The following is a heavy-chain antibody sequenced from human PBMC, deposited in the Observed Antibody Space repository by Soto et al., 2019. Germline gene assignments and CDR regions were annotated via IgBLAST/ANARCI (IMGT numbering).Heavy chain of an antibody. Sequence: GGSLRLSCAASGFTFDDYAMHWVRQAPGKGLEWVSGISWNSGSIGYADSVKGRFTISRDNAKNSLYLQMNSLRAEDTALYYSAKDPDLPGGNWFDPWGQGTLVNVS. CDR2: ISWNSGSI. CDR3: AKDPDLPGGNWFDP. CDR1: GFTFDDYA. D-gene: IGHD2-21*02. V-gene: IGHV3-9*01. J-gene: IGHJ5*02.